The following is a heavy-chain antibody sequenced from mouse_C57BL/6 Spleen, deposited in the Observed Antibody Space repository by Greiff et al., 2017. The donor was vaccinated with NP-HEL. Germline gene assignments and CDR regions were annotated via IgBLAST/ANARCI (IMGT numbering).Heavy chain of an antibody. CDR2: IYPGDGDT. CDR1: GYAFSSSW. D-gene: IGHD2-4*01. CDR3: ARDYYEYDEVRSFDY. Sequence: VQLQQSGPELVKPGASVKISCKASGYAFSSSWMNWVKQRPGKGLEWIGRIYPGDGDTNYNGKFKGKATLTADKSSSTAYMQLSSLTSEDSAVYFCARDYYEYDEVRSFDYWGQGTTLTVSS. V-gene: IGHV1-82*01. J-gene: IGHJ2*01.